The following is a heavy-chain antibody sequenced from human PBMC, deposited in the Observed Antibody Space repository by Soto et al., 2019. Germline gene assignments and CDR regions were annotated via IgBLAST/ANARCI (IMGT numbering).Heavy chain of an antibody. CDR3: ARGSATTSHAFDI. CDR1: GFTFSDYY. D-gene: IGHD1-7*01. V-gene: IGHV3-11*01. J-gene: IGHJ3*02. Sequence: GGSPRLSCAASGFTFSDYYMSWIRQPPGQGLEWVSYISSSGSTIYYADSVKGRFTISRDNAKNSLYLQMNSLRAEDTAVYYCARGSATTSHAFDIWGQGTMVTVSS. CDR2: ISSSGSTI.